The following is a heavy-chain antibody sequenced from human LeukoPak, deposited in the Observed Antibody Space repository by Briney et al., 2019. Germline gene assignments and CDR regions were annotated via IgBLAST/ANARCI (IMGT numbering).Heavy chain of an antibody. CDR1: GGSISSGSYY. J-gene: IGHJ4*02. D-gene: IGHD4-23*01. CDR2: IYASGST. V-gene: IGHV4-61*02. Sequence: SETLSLTCTVSGGSISSGSYYWSWIRQPAGKGLEWIGRIYASGSTNYNPSLKSRVTISVDTSKNLFSLKLSSVTAADTAVYYCARDDYGGQDYWGQGTLVTVSS. CDR3: ARDDYGGQDY.